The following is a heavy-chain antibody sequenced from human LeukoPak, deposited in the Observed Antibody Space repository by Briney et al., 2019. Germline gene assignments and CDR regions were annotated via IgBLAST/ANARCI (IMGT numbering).Heavy chain of an antibody. CDR3: ASARLGEFAY. Sequence: PGGSLRLSCAASGFTFSSYEMNWVRQAPGKGLEWVSYISSSGSTIYYADSVKGRFTISRDNAKNSLYLQMNSLRAEDTAVYYCASARLGEFAYWGQGTLVTVSS. CDR1: GFTFSSYE. V-gene: IGHV3-48*03. CDR2: ISSSGSTI. J-gene: IGHJ4*02. D-gene: IGHD3-16*01.